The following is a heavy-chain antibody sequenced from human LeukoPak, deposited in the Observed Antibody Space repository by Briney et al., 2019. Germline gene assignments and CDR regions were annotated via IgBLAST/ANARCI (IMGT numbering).Heavy chain of an antibody. CDR1: GFTFSYYG. CDR3: AKDYYDSSGYYNDAFDM. V-gene: IGHV3-30*18. CDR2: ISYDGSNK. J-gene: IGHJ3*02. Sequence: GRSLRLSCAASGFTFSYYGMHWVRQAPGKGLEWVAVISYDGSNKYYAESVKGRFTISRDDSKNTLYLQMNSLRAEDTAVYYCAKDYYDSSGYYNDAFDMWGQGTMVTVSS. D-gene: IGHD3-22*01.